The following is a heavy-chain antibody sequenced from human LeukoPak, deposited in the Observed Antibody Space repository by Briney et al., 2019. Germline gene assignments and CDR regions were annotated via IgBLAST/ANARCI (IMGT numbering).Heavy chain of an antibody. Sequence: KSGGSLRLSCVGSGFTFSAYWMSWVRQAPGKGLEWVGRIKSKTDGGTTDYAAPVKGRFTISRDDSKNTLSLQMNSLKTEDTAVYYCTTDGIVGAYDPWGQGTLVTVSS. D-gene: IGHD1-26*01. CDR2: IKSKTDGGTT. J-gene: IGHJ5*02. CDR1: GFTFSAYW. CDR3: TTDGIVGAYDP. V-gene: IGHV3-15*01.